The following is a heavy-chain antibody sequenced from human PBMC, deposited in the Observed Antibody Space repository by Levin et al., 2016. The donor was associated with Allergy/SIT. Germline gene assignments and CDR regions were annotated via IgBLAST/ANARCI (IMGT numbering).Heavy chain of an antibody. Sequence: GESLKISCVASGFNFNDYYMSWIRQAPGKGLEWISYISSSSRSTDSADSVRGRFTISRDNAKNSLYLQMNSLRAEDTAVYYCARSGQQLVGGFDYWGQGTLVTVSS. D-gene: IGHD4-11*01. V-gene: IGHV3-11*06. CDR3: ARSGQQLVGGFDY. CDR2: ISSSSRST. J-gene: IGHJ4*02. CDR1: GFNFNDYY.